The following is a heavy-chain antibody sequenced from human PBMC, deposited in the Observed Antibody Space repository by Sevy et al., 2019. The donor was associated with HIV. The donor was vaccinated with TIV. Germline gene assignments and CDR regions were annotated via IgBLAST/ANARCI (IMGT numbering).Heavy chain of an antibody. D-gene: IGHD6-13*01. J-gene: IGHJ6*02. CDR1: GDSISGYY. CDR2: FFYSGST. CDR3: ARGIAAPRGMDV. V-gene: IGHV4-59*01. Sequence: SETLSLTCTVSGDSISGYYWSWIRQPPGKGLEWIGYFFYSGSTNYNPSLKSRVTISIDTTRNQVSLKVRSVTAADKAVYYCARGIAAPRGMDVWGQGTTVTVSS.